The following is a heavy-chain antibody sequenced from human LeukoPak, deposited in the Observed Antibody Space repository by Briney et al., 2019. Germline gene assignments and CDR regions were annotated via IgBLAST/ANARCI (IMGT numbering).Heavy chain of an antibody. D-gene: IGHD3-10*01. V-gene: IGHV1-69*05. J-gene: IGHJ6*03. CDR1: GGTFSSYS. CDR3: ARSEITMVRGVIRTTKYYMDV. Sequence: GASVKVSCKASGGTFSSYSLSWVRQAPGQGLEWMGGIVPIFGTADYAQKFQGRATITTDDAASTVYLELTGLTSDDTAVYYCARSEITMVRGVIRTTKYYMDVWGKGTTVVVSS. CDR2: IVPIFGTA.